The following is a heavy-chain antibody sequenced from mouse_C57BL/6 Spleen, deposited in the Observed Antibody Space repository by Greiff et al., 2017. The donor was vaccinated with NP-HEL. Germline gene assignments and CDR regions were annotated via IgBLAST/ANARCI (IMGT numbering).Heavy chain of an antibody. CDR2: INPNYGTT. J-gene: IGHJ3*01. V-gene: IGHV1-39*01. CDR1: GYSFTDYN. CDR3: ARLGDFYYDYGGAWFAY. Sequence: EVQRVESGPELVKPGASVKISCKASGYSFTDYNMNWVKQSHGKSLEWIGVINPNYGTTSYNQKFKGKATLTVDQSSSTAYMQLNSLTSEDSAVYYCARLGDFYYDYGGAWFAYWGQGTLVTVSA. D-gene: IGHD2-4*01.